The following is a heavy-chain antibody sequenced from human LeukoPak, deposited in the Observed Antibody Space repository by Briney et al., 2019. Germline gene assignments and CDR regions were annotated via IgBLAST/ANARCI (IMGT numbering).Heavy chain of an antibody. CDR3: ARDTSAWRYGMDV. V-gene: IGHV3-7*01. CDR2: IKQDGSEK. CDR1: GFTFSSHW. D-gene: IGHD6-19*01. J-gene: IGHJ6*02. Sequence: GGSLRLSCEAAGFTFSSHWMSWVRQAPGKGLEWVAIIKQDGSEKDYVDSVTGRFTISRDNAKNSLYLQMNSLRDEDTAVYYCARDTSAWRYGMDVWGQGTTVTVSS.